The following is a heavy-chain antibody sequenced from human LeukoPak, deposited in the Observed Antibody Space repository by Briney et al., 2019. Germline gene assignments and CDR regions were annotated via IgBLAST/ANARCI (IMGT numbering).Heavy chain of an antibody. Sequence: ETLSLTCAVYGGSFSGYYWTWVRQAPGKGLEWVSYISSSSSTIYYADSVKGRFTISRDNTKNSLYLQMNSLRAEDTAVYYCARDDYGDYGVDYWGQGTLVTVSS. CDR2: ISSSSSTI. J-gene: IGHJ4*02. CDR1: GGSFSGYY. D-gene: IGHD4-17*01. CDR3: ARDDYGDYGVDY. V-gene: IGHV3-48*04.